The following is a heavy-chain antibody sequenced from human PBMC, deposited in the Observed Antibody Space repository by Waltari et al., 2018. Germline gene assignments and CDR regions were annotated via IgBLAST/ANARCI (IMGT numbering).Heavy chain of an antibody. CDR3: AKDRNGDYYFDY. CDR2: ISGSGGST. J-gene: IGHJ4*02. V-gene: IGHV3-23*04. D-gene: IGHD4-17*01. CDR1: GFTFSSYA. Sequence: EVQLVESGGGLAQPGGSLRLSCAASGFTFSSYALNWVRQAPGKGLGWVLAISGSGGSTNYADSGKGRFTISRDNSKNTLYLQMNSLRADDTAIYYCAKDRNGDYYFDYWGQGTLVTVSS.